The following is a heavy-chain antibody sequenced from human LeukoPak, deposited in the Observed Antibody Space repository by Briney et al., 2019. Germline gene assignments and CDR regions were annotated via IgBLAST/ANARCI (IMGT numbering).Heavy chain of an antibody. CDR3: ARDVSFWSGYFDY. CDR1: GFTFSSYA. J-gene: IGHJ4*02. D-gene: IGHD3-3*01. Sequence: GGSLRLSCAASGFTFSSYAMSWVRQAPGKGLEWVSAISGSGGSTYYADSVKGRFTISRDNSKNTLYLQMNSLRAEDTAVYYCARDVSFWSGYFDYWGQGTLVTVSS. V-gene: IGHV3-23*01. CDR2: ISGSGGST.